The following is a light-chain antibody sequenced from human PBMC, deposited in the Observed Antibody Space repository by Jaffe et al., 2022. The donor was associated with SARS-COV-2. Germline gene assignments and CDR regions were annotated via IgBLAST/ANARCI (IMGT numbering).Light chain of an antibody. Sequence: SYELTQPPSVSVSPGQTASITCSGDKLGDKFACWYQQKPGQSPVLVIYQDTKRPSGIPERFSGSNSGNTATLTISGTQAMDEADYYCQAWDSGIVVFGGGTILTVL. V-gene: IGLV3-1*01. J-gene: IGLJ2*01. CDR2: QDT. CDR1: KLGDKF. CDR3: QAWDSGIVV.